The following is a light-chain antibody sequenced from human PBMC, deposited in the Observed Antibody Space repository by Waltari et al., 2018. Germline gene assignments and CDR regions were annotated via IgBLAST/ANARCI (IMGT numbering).Light chain of an antibody. J-gene: IGKJ2*01. Sequence: DIQMTQSPSSLSASLGDRVTITCRATQSISDWLAWYQQKPGKAPILLIYKASILKSGVPSRFSGSGSGTQFTLTISSLQPGDFATYYCQQYNTYSSFGQGTKLEIE. V-gene: IGKV1-5*03. CDR3: QQYNTYSS. CDR1: QSISDW. CDR2: KAS.